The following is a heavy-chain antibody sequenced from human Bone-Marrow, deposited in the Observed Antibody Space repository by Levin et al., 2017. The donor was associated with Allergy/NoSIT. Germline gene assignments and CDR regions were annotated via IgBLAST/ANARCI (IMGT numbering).Heavy chain of an antibody. D-gene: IGHD6-19*01. CDR1: GGSISSSSYY. J-gene: IGHJ5*02. Sequence: SETLSLTCTVSGGSISSSSYYWGWIRQPPGKGLEWIGSIYYSGSTYYNPSLKSRVTISVDTSKNQFSLKLSSVTAADTAVYYCAAGKDSSGWYGWFDPWGQGTLVTVSS. CDR3: AAGKDSSGWYGWFDP. CDR2: IYYSGST. V-gene: IGHV4-39*01.